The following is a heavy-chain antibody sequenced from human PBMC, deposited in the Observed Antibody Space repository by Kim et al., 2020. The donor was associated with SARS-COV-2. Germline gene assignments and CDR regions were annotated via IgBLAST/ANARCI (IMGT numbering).Heavy chain of an antibody. CDR2: YNGNT. D-gene: IGHD1-7*01. CDR3: ARGGNYG. J-gene: IGHJ4*02. Sequence: YNGNTNYAQKLQGRVTMTTDTSTSTAYMELRSLRSDDTAVYYCARGGNYGWGQGTLVTVSS. V-gene: IGHV1-18*01.